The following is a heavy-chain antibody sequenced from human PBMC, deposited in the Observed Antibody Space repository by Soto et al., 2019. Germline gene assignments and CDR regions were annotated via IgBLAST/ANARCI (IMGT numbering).Heavy chain of an antibody. D-gene: IGHD2-15*01. CDR1: GGSVSSGRYY. V-gene: IGHV4-61*01. CDR3: VRTPTSPRRFDS. J-gene: IGHJ5*01. Sequence: SETLSLTCTVSGGSVSSGRYYWSWIRQPPGKGLEWIGYIYYSGLTNYSPSLKSRVAISIDTSKNQFSLILSSVTAADTAVYYCVRTPTSPRRFDSWGQGTLVTVSS. CDR2: IYYSGLT.